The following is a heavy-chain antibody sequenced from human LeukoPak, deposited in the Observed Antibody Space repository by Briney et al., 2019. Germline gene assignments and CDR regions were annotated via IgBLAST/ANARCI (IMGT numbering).Heavy chain of an antibody. V-gene: IGHV1-3*01. Sequence: ASVTVSCKAAGYSFTSYGMDWVRQAPGQRLEWMGWINAGNGNTKYSQKFQGRVTITRDTSASTAYMELSSLRSEDTAVYYCARSVLRFFWFDPWGQGTLVTVSS. CDR3: ARSVLRFFWFDP. CDR1: GYSFTSYG. J-gene: IGHJ5*02. CDR2: INAGNGNT. D-gene: IGHD3-3*01.